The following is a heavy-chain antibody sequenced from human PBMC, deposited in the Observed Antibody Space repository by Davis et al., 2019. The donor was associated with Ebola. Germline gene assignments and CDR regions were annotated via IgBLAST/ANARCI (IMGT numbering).Heavy chain of an antibody. Sequence: PSETLSLTCVVSGGPIWSTNWWSWVRQPPGKGLEWIGEIYHTGDTNFNPSLKSRVTMSVDQPKSQFSLELRSMTDADTAMYYCARWKTADFWSGLDSWGQGVRVTVSS. CDR3: ARWKTADFWSGLDS. CDR2: IYHTGDT. J-gene: IGHJ4*02. CDR1: GGPIWSTNW. D-gene: IGHD3-3*01. V-gene: IGHV4-4*02.